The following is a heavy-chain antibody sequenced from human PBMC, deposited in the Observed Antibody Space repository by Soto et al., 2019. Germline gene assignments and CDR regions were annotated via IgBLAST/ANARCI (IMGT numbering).Heavy chain of an antibody. CDR2: IYSGGNT. CDR1: GFTYSTYT. D-gene: IGHD3-10*01. J-gene: IGHJ4*02. Sequence: GGSLRLSCAASGFTYSTYTMTWVRQAPGRGLEWVSVIYSGGNTYYADSVKGRFTISRDNSKNTLYLQMNSLRAEDTAIYYCANNYGSGSFYKYWGQGTLVTVSS. CDR3: ANNYGSGSFYKY. V-gene: IGHV3-53*01.